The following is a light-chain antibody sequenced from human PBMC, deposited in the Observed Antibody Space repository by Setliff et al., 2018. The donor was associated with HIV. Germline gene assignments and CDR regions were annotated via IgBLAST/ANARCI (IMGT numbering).Light chain of an antibody. CDR2: EVI. J-gene: IGLJ3*02. CDR1: SSDIGVSKY. V-gene: IGLV2-14*01. CDR3: SSYKTGNTHV. Sequence: QSALTQPASVSGSPGQSITISCTGTSSDIGVSKYVSWYQQHPGRAPKLMIFEVINRPSGVSDRFSGSKSGNTASLTISGLQAEDEADYYCSSYKTGNTHVFGGGTKVTVL.